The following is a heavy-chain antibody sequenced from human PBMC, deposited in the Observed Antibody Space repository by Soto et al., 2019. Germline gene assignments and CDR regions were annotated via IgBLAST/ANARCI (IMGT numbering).Heavy chain of an antibody. CDR1: GFSLSTSGVG. V-gene: IGHV2-5*02. Sequence: QITLKESGPTLVKPTQTLTLTCTFSGFSLSTSGVGVGWIRQPPGKALEWLALIYWDDDKRYSPSLKSRLTITKDTSKNQVVLTMTNMDPVDTATYYCAHAVRHYDFWSGYGYYYYYMDVWGKGTTVTVSS. J-gene: IGHJ6*03. D-gene: IGHD3-3*01. CDR3: AHAVRHYDFWSGYGYYYYYMDV. CDR2: IYWDDDK.